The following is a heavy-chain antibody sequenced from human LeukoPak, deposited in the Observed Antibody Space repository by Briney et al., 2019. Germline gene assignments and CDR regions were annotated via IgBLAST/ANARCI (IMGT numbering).Heavy chain of an antibody. J-gene: IGHJ4*02. CDR2: IYYSGST. CDR1: GGSISSGDYY. Sequence: SETLSLTCTVSGGSISSGDYYWSWIRQPPGKGLEWIGYIYYSGSTYYNPSLKSRVTISVDTSKNQFSLKLSSVTAADTAVYYCARSGYSYGYPNYLNYWGQGTLVTVSS. V-gene: IGHV4-30-4*01. D-gene: IGHD5-18*01. CDR3: ARSGYSYGYPNYLNY.